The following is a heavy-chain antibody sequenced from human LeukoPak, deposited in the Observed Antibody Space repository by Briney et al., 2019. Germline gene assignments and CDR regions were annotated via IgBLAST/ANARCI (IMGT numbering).Heavy chain of an antibody. CDR2: INPNSGDT. CDR1: GHTFTGYY. CDR3: ATPSAPYDY. Sequence: ASVKVSCKASGHTFTGYYMHWVRQAPGQGLEWMGWINPNSGDTNYAQKFQGRVTMTRDTSISTAYMELSRLRSDDTAVYYCATPSAPYDYWGQGTLVTVSS. J-gene: IGHJ4*02. V-gene: IGHV1-2*02.